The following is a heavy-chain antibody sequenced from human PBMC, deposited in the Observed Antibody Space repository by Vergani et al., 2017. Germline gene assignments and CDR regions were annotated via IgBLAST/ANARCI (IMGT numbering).Heavy chain of an antibody. J-gene: IGHJ4*02. CDR3: SRVRGYSFGYSDY. V-gene: IGHV3-49*04. CDR1: GFSFGDYA. CDR2: IRNKAYGGTT. D-gene: IGHD5-18*01. Sequence: EVQLVESGGGLVPPGRSLRLSCAASGFSFGDYAMTWVRQAPGKGLEWVAFIRNKAYGGTTEYAASVKGRFTISRDDSKRLAYLQLSGLKTEDTVVYFCSRVRGYSFGYSDYWGQGTLVTVSS.